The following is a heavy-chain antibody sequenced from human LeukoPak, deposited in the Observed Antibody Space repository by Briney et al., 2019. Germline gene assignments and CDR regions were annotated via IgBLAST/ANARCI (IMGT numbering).Heavy chain of an antibody. CDR2: IIPILGIX. CDR3: XXXXGXXXXXTFDI. Sequence: SVKVSCKASGGTFSSYAISWVRQAPGQGLEWMGRIIPILGIXXXXXXXXXXVTITADKSTSTAYMELSSLRSEDTAGYYCXXXXGXXXXXTFDIWGQGTLXXVSS. J-gene: IGHJ3*02. CDR1: GGTFSSYA. V-gene: IGHV1-69*04.